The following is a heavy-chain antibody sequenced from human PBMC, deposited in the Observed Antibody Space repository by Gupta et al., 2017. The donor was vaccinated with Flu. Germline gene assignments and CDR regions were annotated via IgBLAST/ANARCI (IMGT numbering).Heavy chain of an antibody. CDR2: ISSRSDYT. J-gene: IGHJ4*02. CDR1: GFIFSDYY. D-gene: IGHD1-14*01. V-gene: IGHV3-11*05. CDR3: ARDGNNMILPFDH. Sequence: GFIFSDYYMSWIRQAPGKGLEWVSYISSRSDYTNYADSVKGRFTISRDNAKNSLYLQMNSLRAEDTAVYYCARDGNNMILPFDHWGQGTLVTVSS.